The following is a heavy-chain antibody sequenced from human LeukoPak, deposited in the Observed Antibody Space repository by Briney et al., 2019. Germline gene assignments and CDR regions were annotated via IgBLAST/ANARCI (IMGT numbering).Heavy chain of an antibody. V-gene: IGHV3-7*01. CDR2: IKQDGSEK. J-gene: IGHJ5*02. Sequence: PGGSLRLSCAASGFTFSGYWMTWVRQAPGKGLEWVANIKQDGSEKYYVDSVKGRFTISRDNAKNSLYLQMNSLRAEDTAVYYCARDRIRYRALDPWGQGTLVTVSS. CDR3: ARDRIRYRALDP. D-gene: IGHD1-14*01. CDR1: GFTFSGYW.